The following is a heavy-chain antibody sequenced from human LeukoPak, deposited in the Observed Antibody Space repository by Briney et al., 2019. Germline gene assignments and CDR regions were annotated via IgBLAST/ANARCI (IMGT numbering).Heavy chain of an antibody. CDR1: GGSISSYTYF. Sequence: SETLSLTCNVSGGSISSYTYFWVWIPRPPGKGLEWIGSLRYSGSTYYNLSLKSRVTIAVDTTQYQLYLSPSSLTASGMAVFYSATSDTVSTYSWFDHWGQGTLVTVS. D-gene: IGHD5/OR15-5a*01. V-gene: IGHV4-39*01. J-gene: IGHJ5*02. CDR2: LRYSGST. CDR3: ATSDTVSTYSWFDH.